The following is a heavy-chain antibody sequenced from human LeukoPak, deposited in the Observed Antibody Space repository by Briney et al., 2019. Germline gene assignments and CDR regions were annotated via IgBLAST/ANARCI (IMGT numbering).Heavy chain of an antibody. CDR3: ARVTTPYYSPGVFDY. CDR1: GYSFTSYG. V-gene: IGHV1-3*01. Sequence: ASVKVSCKASGYSFTSYGMHWVRQAPGQRLEWMGWINAGNGNTKYSQKFQGRVTISRDTSANTAYMEVSSLRSEDTAVYYCARVTTPYYSPGVFDYWGQGTLVTVSS. D-gene: IGHD3-10*01. CDR2: INAGNGNT. J-gene: IGHJ4*02.